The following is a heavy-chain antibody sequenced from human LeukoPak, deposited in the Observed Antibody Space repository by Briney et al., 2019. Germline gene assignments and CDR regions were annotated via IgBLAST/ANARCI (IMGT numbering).Heavy chain of an antibody. J-gene: IGHJ3*01. CDR3: AREIRAFDV. Sequence: ASVKVSCKASGYMFINFFIHWVRQAPGQGLEWMGWINPDNGATKYAQKFQGRVIMTRDTSINTAYMELHALVSDDTAVYFCAREIRAFDVWGQGSLVTVSS. V-gene: IGHV1-2*02. CDR2: INPDNGAT. CDR1: GYMFINFF. D-gene: IGHD4-17*01.